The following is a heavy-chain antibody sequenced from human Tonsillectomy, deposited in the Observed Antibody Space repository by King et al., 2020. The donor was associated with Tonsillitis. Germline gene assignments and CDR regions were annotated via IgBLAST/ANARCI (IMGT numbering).Heavy chain of an antibody. V-gene: IGHV4-59*01. CDR1: SGSISSYF. CDR2: IYYSGST. D-gene: IGHD3-10*01. Sequence: VQLQESGPGLVKPSETLSLTCTVSSGSISSYFWSWIRQPPGRGLEWIGYIYYSGSTNYTPSLKSRVTISVDTSKNQFSLKLSSVTAADTAVYYCARTPGFMVRGAIAPRGWFDPWGQGTLVTVSS. J-gene: IGHJ5*02. CDR3: ARTPGFMVRGAIAPRGWFDP.